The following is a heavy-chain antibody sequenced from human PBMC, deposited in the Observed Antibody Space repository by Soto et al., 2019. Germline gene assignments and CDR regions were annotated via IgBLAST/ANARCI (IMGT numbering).Heavy chain of an antibody. Sequence: ASVKVSCKASGYTFISYDINWVRQASGQGLEWMGWMNPNSGHTGYAQEFEGRVSMTRNTSMSTAYMDLSSLRSEDTAVYYCARGLFRGITFGEDAFDIWGQGTMVTVSS. CDR1: GYTFISYD. V-gene: IGHV1-8*01. CDR3: ARGLFRGITFGEDAFDI. CDR2: MNPNSGHT. D-gene: IGHD3-16*01. J-gene: IGHJ3*02.